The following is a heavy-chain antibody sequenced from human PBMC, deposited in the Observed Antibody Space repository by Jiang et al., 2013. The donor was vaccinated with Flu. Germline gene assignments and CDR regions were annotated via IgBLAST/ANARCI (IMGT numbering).Heavy chain of an antibody. CDR1: GFTFGFFG. V-gene: IGHV3-30*18. CDR3: AKEGGASQYAFDN. CDR2: VSDDGGTT. J-gene: IGHJ4*02. D-gene: IGHD3-16*01. Sequence: VQLVESGGGVVQPGGSLSLSCAASGFTFGFFGMHWVRQAPGKGLEWVSVVSDDGGTTYYADSVKGRFTISRDNSKNTLYLQVTSLRPEDTAVYYCAKEGGASQYAFDNWAREPWSPSPQ.